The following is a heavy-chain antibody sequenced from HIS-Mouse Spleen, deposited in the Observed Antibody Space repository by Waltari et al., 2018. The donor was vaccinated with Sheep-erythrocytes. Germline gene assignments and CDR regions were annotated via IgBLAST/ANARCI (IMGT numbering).Heavy chain of an antibody. CDR3: ARVSAGELKYYFDY. J-gene: IGHJ4*02. V-gene: IGHV3-30*01. Sequence: WVAVISNDGSNKYYADSVKGRFTISRDNSKNTLYLQMNSLRAEDTAVYYCARVSAGELKYYFDYWGQGTLVTVSS. D-gene: IGHD1-26*01. CDR2: ISNDGSNK.